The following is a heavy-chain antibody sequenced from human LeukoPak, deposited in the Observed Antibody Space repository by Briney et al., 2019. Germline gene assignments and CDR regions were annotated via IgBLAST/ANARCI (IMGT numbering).Heavy chain of an antibody. V-gene: IGHV3-30*18. Sequence: GGSLRLSCAASGFTFSSYGMHWVRQAPGKGLEWVTIISYDGSDKYYADSVKGRFTISRDNSKNTLYLQMNSLRAEDTAVYFCAKDRSSGRPFDYWGQGTLVTVSS. CDR3: AKDRSSGRPFDY. J-gene: IGHJ4*02. CDR1: GFTFSSYG. D-gene: IGHD6-19*01. CDR2: ISYDGSDK.